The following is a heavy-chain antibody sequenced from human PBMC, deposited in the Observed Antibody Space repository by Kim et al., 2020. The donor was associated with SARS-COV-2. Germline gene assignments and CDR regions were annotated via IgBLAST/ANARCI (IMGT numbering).Heavy chain of an antibody. D-gene: IGHD2-2*01. CDR3: TRDTLIVVVPAATGY. J-gene: IGHJ4*02. CDR1: GFTFGDYA. Sequence: GGPLRLSCTASGFTFGDYAMSWFRQAPGKGLEWVGFIRSKAYGGTTEYAASVKGRFTISRDDSKSIAYLQMNSLKTEDTAVYYCTRDTLIVVVPAATGYWGQGTLVTVSS. CDR2: IRSKAYGGTT. V-gene: IGHV3-49*03.